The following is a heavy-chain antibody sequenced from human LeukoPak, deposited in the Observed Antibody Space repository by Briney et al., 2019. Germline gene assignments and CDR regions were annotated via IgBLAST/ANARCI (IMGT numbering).Heavy chain of an antibody. CDR3: ARGDGYNYHFDY. V-gene: IGHV3-7*05. CDR2: INQDGSEK. D-gene: IGHD5-24*01. CDR1: GITFSSYW. Sequence: GGSLRLSCAASGITFSSYWMSWVRQAPRKGLEWVANINQDGSEKNCVDSVKGRFTISRDNAKNSLYPQMNSLRAEDTAVYYCARGDGYNYHFDYWGQGALVTVSS. J-gene: IGHJ4*02.